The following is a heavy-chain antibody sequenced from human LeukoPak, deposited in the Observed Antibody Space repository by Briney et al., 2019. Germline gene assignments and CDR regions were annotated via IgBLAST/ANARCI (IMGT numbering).Heavy chain of an antibody. CDR2: IYHSGST. J-gene: IGHJ4*02. D-gene: IGHD1-26*01. Sequence: TSETLSLTCTVSGGSISSGGYYWSWIRQPPGKGLEWIGYIYHSGSTYYNPSLKSRVTISVDRSKNQFSLKLSSVTAADTAVYYCARRYSGSYSHWGQGTLVTVSS. CDR3: ARRYSGSYSH. CDR1: GGSISSGGYY. V-gene: IGHV4-30-2*01.